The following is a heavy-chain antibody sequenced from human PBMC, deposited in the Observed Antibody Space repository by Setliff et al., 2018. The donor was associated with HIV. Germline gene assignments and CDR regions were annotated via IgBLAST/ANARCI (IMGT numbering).Heavy chain of an antibody. CDR1: GYTFTSYA. CDR2: SNAGNGNT. CDR3: ARNQGDSSGWYAGDY. D-gene: IGHD6-19*01. Sequence: GASVKVSCKASGYTFTSYAMHWVRQAPGQRLEWMGWSNAGNGNTKYSQEFQGRVTMTRDTSTSTVYMDLRNLRSEDTAVYYCARNQGDSSGWYAGDYWGHGTLVTVSS. V-gene: IGHV1-3*02. J-gene: IGHJ4*01.